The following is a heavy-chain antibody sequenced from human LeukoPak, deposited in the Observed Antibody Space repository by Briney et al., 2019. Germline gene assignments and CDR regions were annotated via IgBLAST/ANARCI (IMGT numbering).Heavy chain of an antibody. V-gene: IGHV3-48*04. CDR2: ISETI. D-gene: IGHD3-16*01. CDR3: VREVGRPKTFYFDS. Sequence: GGSLRLSCIASGFVFSRDNMNWVRQAPGKGLEWVSHISETIYYADSVQGRFTISRDNAKNSLYLQMSNLRVDDTAMYYCVREVGRPKTFYFDSWGRGTPVTVSS. J-gene: IGHJ4*02. CDR1: GFVFSRDN.